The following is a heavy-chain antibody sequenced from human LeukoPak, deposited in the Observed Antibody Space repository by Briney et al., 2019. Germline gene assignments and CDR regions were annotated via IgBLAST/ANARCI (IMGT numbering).Heavy chain of an antibody. J-gene: IGHJ3*02. CDR3: ARGGQGDGYSADDAFDI. Sequence: SQTLSLTCALSGDSVSSDSVAWNWIRQSPSRGLEWLGRTNYRSKWYNDYAVSVKSRITINPDTSKNQFSLHLNAVTPEDTAVYYCARGGQGDGYSADDAFDIWGQGTMVTVSS. CDR2: TNYRSKWYN. D-gene: IGHD5-24*01. V-gene: IGHV6-1*01. CDR1: GDSVSSDSVA.